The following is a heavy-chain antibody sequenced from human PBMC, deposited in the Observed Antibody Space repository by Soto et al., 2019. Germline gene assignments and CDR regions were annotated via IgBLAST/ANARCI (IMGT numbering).Heavy chain of an antibody. CDR1: GFILRDYY. J-gene: IGHJ4*02. CDR2: ISSRGIDV. CDR3: ERQRKGNYNDLDLDY. D-gene: IGHD1-7*01. V-gene: IGHV3-11*01. Sequence: GGSLRLSCAASGFILRDYYMSWVRQAPGKGLEWVSYISSRGIDVYYADSVKGRFTISRDNAKNSVYLQMNSLRDGDTAVYYCERQRKGNYNDLDLDYWGQGVLVTVSS.